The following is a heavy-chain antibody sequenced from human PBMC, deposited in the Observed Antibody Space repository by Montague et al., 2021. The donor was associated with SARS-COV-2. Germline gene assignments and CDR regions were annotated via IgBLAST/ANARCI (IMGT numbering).Heavy chain of an antibody. CDR2: IYWNDDK. D-gene: IGHD6-19*01. V-gene: IGHV2-5*01. Sequence: PALVKPTQTLTLTCTFSGFSLDSRGVGVGWIRQPPGKALECLARIYWNDDKRYSPSLKTRLTVTKDTSKNQVVLTMTNMDPVDTATYFCAHKNSGWPIEFATWGQGALVTVSS. CDR3: AHKNSGWPIEFAT. CDR1: GFSLDSRGVG. J-gene: IGHJ5*02.